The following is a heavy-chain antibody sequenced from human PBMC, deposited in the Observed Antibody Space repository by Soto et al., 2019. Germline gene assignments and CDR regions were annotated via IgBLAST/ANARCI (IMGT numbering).Heavy chain of an antibody. Sequence: PSETLSLTCAVYGGSFSGYYWSWIRQPPGKGLEWIGEINHSGSTNYNPSLKSRVTISVDTSKNQFSLKLSSVTAADTAVYYCARPFNGYSSSWTNWYDPWGQGNLVTVSS. CDR2: INHSGST. J-gene: IGHJ5*02. CDR1: GGSFSGYY. V-gene: IGHV4-34*01. CDR3: ARPFNGYSSSWTNWYDP. D-gene: IGHD6-13*01.